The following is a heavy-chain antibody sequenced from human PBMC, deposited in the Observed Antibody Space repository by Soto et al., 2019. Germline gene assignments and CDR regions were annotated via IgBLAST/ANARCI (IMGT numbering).Heavy chain of an antibody. J-gene: IGHJ4*02. V-gene: IGHV3-23*01. CDR2: ISGSGGST. Sequence: PGGSLRLSCAASGFTFSSYAMSWVRQAPGKGLEWVSAISGSGGSTYYADSVKGRFTISRDNSKNTLFLQMNSLRAEDTAVYYCVRDQGSHPLAYWGQGILVTVSS. CDR3: VRDQGSHPLAY. CDR1: GFTFSSYA.